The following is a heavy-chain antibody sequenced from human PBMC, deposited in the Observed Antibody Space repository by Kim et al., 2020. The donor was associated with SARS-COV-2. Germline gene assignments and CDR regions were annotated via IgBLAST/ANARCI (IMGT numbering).Heavy chain of an antibody. D-gene: IGHD5-18*01. J-gene: IGHJ5*02. CDR1: GFTFSSYS. CDR3: ARGPDTAMVSWFDP. V-gene: IGHV3-21*01. CDR2: ISSSSSYI. Sequence: GGSLRLSCAASGFTFSSYSMNWVRQAPGKGLEWVSSISSSSSYIYYADSVKGRFTISRDNAKNSLYLQMNSLRAEDTAVYYCARGPDTAMVSWFDPWGQGTLVTVSS.